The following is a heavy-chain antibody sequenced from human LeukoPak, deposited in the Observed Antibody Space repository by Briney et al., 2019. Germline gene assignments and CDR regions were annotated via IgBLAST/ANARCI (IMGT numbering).Heavy chain of an antibody. CDR3: ARAAYYYGSGSYYDLDY. J-gene: IGHJ4*02. D-gene: IGHD3-10*01. Sequence: GGSLRLACAASGFTFSSYAMHWVRQAPGKGLEWVAVISYDGSNKYYADSVKGRFTISRDNSKNTLYLQMNSLRAEDTAVYYCARAAYYYGSGSYYDLDYWGQGTLVTVSS. V-gene: IGHV3-30-3*01. CDR1: GFTFSSYA. CDR2: ISYDGSNK.